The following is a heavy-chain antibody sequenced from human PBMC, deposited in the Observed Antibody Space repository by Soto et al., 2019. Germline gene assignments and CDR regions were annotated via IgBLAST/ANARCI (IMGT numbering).Heavy chain of an antibody. D-gene: IGHD6-6*01. J-gene: IGHJ4*02. CDR1: GFIFEDYD. CDR2: ITSNSGAI. CDR3: VKGTFSSSKVIFDY. Sequence: EVQLVESGGGLAQPGRSLRLSCVASGFIFEDYDMHWVRQVPGKGLEWVSSITSNSGAIKYADSVKGRFTLSRDNAKNSMYLRMNGLRVEDTAFYFCVKGTFSSSKVIFDYWGQGTLVTVSS. V-gene: IGHV3-9*01.